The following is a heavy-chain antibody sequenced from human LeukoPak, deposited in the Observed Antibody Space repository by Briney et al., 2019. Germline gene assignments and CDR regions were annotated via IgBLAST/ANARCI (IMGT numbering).Heavy chain of an antibody. CDR3: VRVGKIIILGDVIRPTWFDP. Sequence: SATLSLTCAVYGGSFSGYYWSWIRQPPGKGLEWIGEINHSGSINYNPSLKSRVTISVDTSKNQFSLKLSSVTAADTAVYYCVRVGKIIILGDVIRPTWFDPWGQGTLVTVSS. CDR1: GGSFSGYY. CDR2: INHSGSI. V-gene: IGHV4-34*01. D-gene: IGHD3-10*01. J-gene: IGHJ5*02.